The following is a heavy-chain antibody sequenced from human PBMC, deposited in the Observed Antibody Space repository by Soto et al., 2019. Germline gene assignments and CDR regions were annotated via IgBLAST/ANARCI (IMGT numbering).Heavy chain of an antibody. J-gene: IGHJ4*02. Sequence: GGSLRLSCAASGFTFSSYWMSWVRQAPGKGLEWVANIKQDGSEKYYVDSVKGRFTISRDNAKNSLYLQMNSLRAEDTAVYYCARDKNPSIAAPFDYWGQGTLVTVSS. CDR2: IKQDGSEK. CDR3: ARDKNPSIAAPFDY. V-gene: IGHV3-7*01. CDR1: GFTFSSYW. D-gene: IGHD6-6*01.